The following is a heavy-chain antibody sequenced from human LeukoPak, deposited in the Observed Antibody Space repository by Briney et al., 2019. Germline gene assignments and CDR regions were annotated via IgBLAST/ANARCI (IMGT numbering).Heavy chain of an antibody. J-gene: IGHJ4*02. CDR1: GFTFNNYW. CDR2: VNGDGSSA. V-gene: IGHV3-74*01. Sequence: GGSLRLSCAASGFTFNNYWMHWVRQVPGKGLVWVSRVNGDGSSADYADSVRGRFTISRDNAKNTLYLQMNSLRAEDTAVYYCAREESGYYYNPFDYWGQGTLVTVSS. CDR3: AREESGYYYNPFDY. D-gene: IGHD3-22*01.